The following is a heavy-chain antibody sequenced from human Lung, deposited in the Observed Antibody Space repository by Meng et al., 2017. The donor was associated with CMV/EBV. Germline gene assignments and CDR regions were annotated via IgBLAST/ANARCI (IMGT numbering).Heavy chain of an antibody. Sequence: ASVXVSXXASGYNCTGYYIHWVRQAPGQGLEWMGWINPNSGGTNYAQKFQGRITMTGDTSITTAYMELSRLRSDDMAVYHCTRVKRYCTGGTCSSTGYYGMDVXGQGXTVTVSS. D-gene: IGHD2-15*01. J-gene: IGHJ6*02. CDR3: TRVKRYCTGGTCSSTGYYGMDV. CDR1: GYNCTGYY. CDR2: INPNSGGT. V-gene: IGHV1-2*02.